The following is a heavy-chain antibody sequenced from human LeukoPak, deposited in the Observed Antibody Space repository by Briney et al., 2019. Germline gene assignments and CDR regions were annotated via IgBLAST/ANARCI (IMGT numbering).Heavy chain of an antibody. CDR2: IKQDGSEK. Sequence: GGSLRLSCAASGFTFSSYWMSWVRQAPGKGLEWVANIKQDGSEKYYVDSVKGRFTISRDDSKNTLYLQMNSLRAEDTAVYYCVKDLGRYRNNCFDYWGQGTLVTVPS. D-gene: IGHD1-26*01. J-gene: IGHJ4*02. CDR1: GFTFSSYW. V-gene: IGHV3-7*05. CDR3: VKDLGRYRNNCFDY.